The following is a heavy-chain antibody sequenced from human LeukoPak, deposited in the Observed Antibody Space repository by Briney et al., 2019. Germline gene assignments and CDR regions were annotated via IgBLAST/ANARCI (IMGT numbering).Heavy chain of an antibody. D-gene: IGHD3-3*01. CDR2: INPNSGGT. CDR3: ARGYDFWSGYYSGGNWFDP. J-gene: IGHJ5*02. CDR1: GYTFTGYY. V-gene: IGHV1-2*02. Sequence: GASVKVSCKASGYTFTGYYMHWVRQAPGQGLEWMGWINPNSGGTNYAQKFQGRVTMTRDTSISTAYMELSRLRSDDTAVYYCARGYDFWSGYYSGGNWFDPWGQGTLVTVSS.